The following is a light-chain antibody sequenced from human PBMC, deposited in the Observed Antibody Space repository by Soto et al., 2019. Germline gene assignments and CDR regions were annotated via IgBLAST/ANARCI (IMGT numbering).Light chain of an antibody. V-gene: IGLV2-14*01. CDR1: SGDIGSYNR. Sequence: QSALPQPASVSVSPGQSITISGTGTSGDIGSYNRVSWYQQHPGKAPKLIIYEFTDRPSGVSNRFSGSKSGNTASLTISGLQAEDEAEYYCSSYTLSNTRACVFGTGTKLNVL. CDR3: SSYTLSNTRACV. CDR2: EFT. J-gene: IGLJ1*01.